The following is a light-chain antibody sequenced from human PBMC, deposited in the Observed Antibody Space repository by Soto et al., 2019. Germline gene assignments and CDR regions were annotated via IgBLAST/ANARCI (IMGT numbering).Light chain of an antibody. CDR2: DDS. CDR3: QVWDSSSDHSV. J-gene: IGLJ2*01. V-gene: IGLV3-21*02. CDR1: NVASKS. Sequence: SYELTQPPSVSVAPGQTARLTCGGNNVASKSVHWYQQKPGQAPVLVVHDDSDRPSGIPERFSGSNSRNTATLTIGRVEAGDEADYYCQVWDSSSDHSVFGGGTKVTVL.